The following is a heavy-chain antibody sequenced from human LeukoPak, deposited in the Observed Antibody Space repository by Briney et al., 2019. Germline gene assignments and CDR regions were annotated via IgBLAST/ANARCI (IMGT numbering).Heavy chain of an antibody. CDR3: AKDLSGDGYYYYGMDV. Sequence: GGSLRLSCAASGFTFDDYAMHWVRQAPGKGPEWVSGISWNSGSIGYADSVKGRFTISRDNAKNSLYLQMNSLRAEDTALYYCAKDLSGDGYYYYGMDVWGQGTTVTVSS. CDR1: GFTFDDYA. D-gene: IGHD2/OR15-2a*01. CDR2: ISWNSGSI. V-gene: IGHV3-9*01. J-gene: IGHJ6*02.